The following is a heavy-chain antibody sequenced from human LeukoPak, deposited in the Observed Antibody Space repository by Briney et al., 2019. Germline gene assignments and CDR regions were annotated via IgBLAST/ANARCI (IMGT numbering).Heavy chain of an antibody. V-gene: IGHV1-2*02. CDR1: GYTFTGYY. J-gene: IGHJ5*02. CDR2: INPNSGGT. Sequence: ASVKVSCKASGYTFTGYYMHWVRQAPEQGLEWMGWINPNSGGTNYAQKFQGRVTMTRDTSISTAYMELSRLRSDDTAVYYCARDPRYCSGGSCYGYNWFDPWGQGTLVTVSS. D-gene: IGHD2-15*01. CDR3: ARDPRYCSGGSCYGYNWFDP.